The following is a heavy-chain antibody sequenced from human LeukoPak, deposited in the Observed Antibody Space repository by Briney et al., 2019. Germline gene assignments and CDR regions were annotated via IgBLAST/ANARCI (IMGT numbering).Heavy chain of an antibody. CDR3: ARRNGYCSATTSHSLFDP. D-gene: IGHD2-2*03. Sequence: PSQTLSVTCTVSGGSVSSGGHYWRWIRQHPEKGLEWIGYSYSSGTTYDNPSLKSRVTISVDSYKNQFSLKLSSVTAADTAVYYCARRNGYCSATTSHSLFDPWGQGTLVTVSS. J-gene: IGHJ5*02. CDR2: SYSSGTT. V-gene: IGHV4-31*03. CDR1: GGSVSSGGHY.